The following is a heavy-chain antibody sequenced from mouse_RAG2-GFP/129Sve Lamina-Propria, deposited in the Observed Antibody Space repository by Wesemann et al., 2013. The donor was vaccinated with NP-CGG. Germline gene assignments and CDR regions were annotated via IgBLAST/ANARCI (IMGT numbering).Heavy chain of an antibody. Sequence: EVQLQQSGPELVKPGASVKISCKASGYTFTDYYMNWVKQSHGKSLEWIGDINPNNGGTSYNQKFKGKATLTVDKSSSTAYMELRSLTSEDSAVYYCARSYDGYLDVWGTGTTVTVSS. D-gene: IGHD2-3*01. CDR3: ARSYDGYLDV. J-gene: IGHJ1*03. CDR2: INPNNGGT. V-gene: IGHV1-26*01. CDR1: GYTFTDYY.